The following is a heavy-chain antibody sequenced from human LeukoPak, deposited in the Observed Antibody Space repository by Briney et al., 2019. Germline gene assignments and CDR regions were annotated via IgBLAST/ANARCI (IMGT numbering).Heavy chain of an antibody. CDR3: ARDESAFGATYYYYGMDV. V-gene: IGHV4-34*01. CDR1: GGSFSGYY. J-gene: IGHJ6*02. Sequence: PSETLSLTCAVYGGSFSGYYWSWIRQPPGKGLEWIGEINHSGSTNYNPSLKSRVTMSVDTSKNQFSLKLSSVTAADTAVYYCARDESAFGATYYYYGMDVWGQGTTVTVSS. CDR2: INHSGST. D-gene: IGHD3-3*01.